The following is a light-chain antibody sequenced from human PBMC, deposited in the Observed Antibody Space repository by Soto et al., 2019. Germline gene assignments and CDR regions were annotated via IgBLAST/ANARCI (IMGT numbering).Light chain of an antibody. J-gene: IGKJ1*01. CDR2: NAD. V-gene: IGKV1-9*01. CDR1: QDISEY. CDR3: QQFSLYWA. Sequence: DIQMTQSPSSLSASVGDRVTITCQASQDISEYLNWYQQKPGKAPKILIYNADTLESGVPSRFSGSGYGTEFILTISSLQPDDFATYYCQQFSLYWAFGQGTKVDI.